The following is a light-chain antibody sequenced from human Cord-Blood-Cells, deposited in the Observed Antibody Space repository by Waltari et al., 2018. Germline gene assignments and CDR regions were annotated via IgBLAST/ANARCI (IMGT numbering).Light chain of an antibody. CDR2: AAS. CDR1: QGISSY. J-gene: IGKJ4*01. V-gene: IGKV1-9*01. CDR3: QQLNGYPPT. Sequence: IQLTQSPSTLSAPVGDRVPITCRVSQGISSYLAWYHQKPGKAPELLIYAASTLQSRVPARFSGSRSGTDFTRTISSLQPEDFATYYCQQLNGYPPTFGGGTKVEI.